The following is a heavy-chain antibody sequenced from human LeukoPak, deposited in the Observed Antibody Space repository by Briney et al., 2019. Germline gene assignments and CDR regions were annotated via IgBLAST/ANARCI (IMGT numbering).Heavy chain of an antibody. J-gene: IGHJ3*02. CDR3: ARLTEGYCSSTSRFDAFDI. D-gene: IGHD2-2*01. Sequence: ASVRVSCKASGYTFTGYYMHWVRQAPGQGLEWMGWINPNSGGTNYAQKFQGRVTMTRDTSISTAYMELSRLRSDDTAVYYCARLTEGYCSSTSRFDAFDIRGQGTMVTVSS. V-gene: IGHV1-2*02. CDR1: GYTFTGYY. CDR2: INPNSGGT.